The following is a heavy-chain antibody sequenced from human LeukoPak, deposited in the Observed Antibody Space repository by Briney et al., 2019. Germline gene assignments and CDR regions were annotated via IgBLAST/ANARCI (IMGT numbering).Heavy chain of an antibody. V-gene: IGHV4-59*01. Sequence: PSETLSLTCTVSGGSMVNYHWTWIRQSPGKEPEYIGYIYNIETTYSNPSLMGRVTVSVDMSSRQFSLKLKSVTAGDTAVYYCARGLDGYRFDPWGQGIMVTVSS. D-gene: IGHD5-18*01. CDR3: ARGLDGYRFDP. CDR1: GGSMVNYH. CDR2: IYNIETT. J-gene: IGHJ5*02.